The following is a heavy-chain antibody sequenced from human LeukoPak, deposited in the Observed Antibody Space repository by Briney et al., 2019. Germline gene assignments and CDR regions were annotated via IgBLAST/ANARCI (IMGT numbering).Heavy chain of an antibody. J-gene: IGHJ6*02. V-gene: IGHV5-51*01. CDR2: IYPGDSDT. CDR1: GYSFANYF. D-gene: IGHD3-9*01. Sequence: GESLKISCKGSGYSFANYFIAWVRQMPGKGLEWMGIIYPGDSDTRYSPSFQGQVTISADKSINTAYLQWSSLKASDTAMYYCARRRLANKKYYYHYYGLDVWGQGTTVTVSS. CDR3: ARRRLANKKYYYHYYGLDV.